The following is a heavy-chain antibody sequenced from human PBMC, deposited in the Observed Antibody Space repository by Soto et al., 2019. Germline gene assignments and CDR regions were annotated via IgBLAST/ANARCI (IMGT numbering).Heavy chain of an antibody. CDR2: IYYSGST. CDR1: GGSISSSSYY. J-gene: IGHJ3*01. D-gene: IGHD2-15*01. V-gene: IGHV4-39*01. CDR3: ASYLALPIDAFDV. Sequence: SETLALTCTVSGGSISSSSYYWGWIRQPPGKGLEWIGSIYYSGSTYYNPSLKSRVTISVDTSKTQFSLKLSSVTAADTAVYYCASYLALPIDAFDVWGQGTMVTVSS.